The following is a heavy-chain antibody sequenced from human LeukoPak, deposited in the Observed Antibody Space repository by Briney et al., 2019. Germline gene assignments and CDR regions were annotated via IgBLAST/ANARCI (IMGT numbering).Heavy chain of an antibody. D-gene: IGHD3-10*01. CDR1: GFTVSSNY. Sequence: GGSLRLSCAASGFTVSSNYMSWVRQAPGKGLEWVSVIYSGGSTYYADSVKGRFTISRDNSKNTLYLQMNSLRAEDTAVYYCARESYGSGRYKTELWFDPWGQGTLVTVSS. CDR3: ARESYGSGRYKTELWFDP. V-gene: IGHV3-66*01. CDR2: IYSGGST. J-gene: IGHJ5*02.